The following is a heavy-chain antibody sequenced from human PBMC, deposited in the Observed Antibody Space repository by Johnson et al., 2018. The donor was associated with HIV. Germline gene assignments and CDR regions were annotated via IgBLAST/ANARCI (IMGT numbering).Heavy chain of an antibody. D-gene: IGHD6-13*01. V-gene: IGHV3-66*01. CDR1: GLTVSSNY. J-gene: IGHJ3*02. Sequence: VQLVESGGGLVQPGGSLRLACAASGLTVSSNYMSWVRQAPGKGLEWVSVFFSGGTTYYADSVNGRFTISRDYSKNTLFLQMNSLRAEDTAGYYCAREQYTPASSPEACDIWGQGTMVTVSS. CDR3: AREQYTPASSPEACDI. CDR2: FFSGGTT.